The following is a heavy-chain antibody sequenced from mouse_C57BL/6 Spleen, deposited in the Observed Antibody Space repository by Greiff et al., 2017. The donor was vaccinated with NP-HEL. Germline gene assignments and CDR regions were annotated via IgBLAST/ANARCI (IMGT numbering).Heavy chain of an antibody. D-gene: IGHD1-1*01. J-gene: IGHJ2*01. CDR1: GYTFTDYY. CDR2: INPNNGGT. CDR3: ARRVYYGSSLYYFDY. Sequence: EVQLPQSGPELVKPGASVKISCKASGYTFTDYYMNWVKQSHGKSLEWIGDINPNNGGTSYNQKFKGKATLTVDKSSSTAYMELRSLTSEDSAVYYCARRVYYGSSLYYFDYWGQGTTLTVSS. V-gene: IGHV1-26*01.